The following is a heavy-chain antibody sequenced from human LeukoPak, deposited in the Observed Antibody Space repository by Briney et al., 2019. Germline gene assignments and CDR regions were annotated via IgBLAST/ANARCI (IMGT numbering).Heavy chain of an antibody. CDR3: TRNNWGIDD. CDR2: INNDGSDT. Sequence: GGSLRLSCAASGFKFSNHWMHWVRQSPGKGLVWVARINNDGSDTSHADSVEGRFTISRDNAENTLYLQMNSLRVEDTAMYFCTRNNWGIDDWGQGTLVTVSS. J-gene: IGHJ4*02. D-gene: IGHD7-27*01. CDR1: GFKFSNHW. V-gene: IGHV3-74*01.